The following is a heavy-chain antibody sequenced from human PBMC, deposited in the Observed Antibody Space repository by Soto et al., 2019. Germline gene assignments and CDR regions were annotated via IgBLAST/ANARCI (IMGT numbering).Heavy chain of an antibody. J-gene: IGHJ2*01. CDR1: GFTFSDYW. CDR2: SSSGSTI. V-gene: IGHV3-11*04. Sequence: GGSLRLSCAVSGFTFSDYWMSWVRQAPGKGLEWVSYSSSGSTIFYSDSVRGRFAISRDNAKNSLYLQMNSLRAEDTAVYYCAREVYDGSGYYCRWYFDLWGRGTLVTVSS. D-gene: IGHD3-22*01. CDR3: AREVYDGSGYYCRWYFDL.